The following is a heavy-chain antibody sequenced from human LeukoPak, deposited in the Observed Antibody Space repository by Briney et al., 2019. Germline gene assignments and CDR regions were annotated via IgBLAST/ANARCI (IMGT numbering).Heavy chain of an antibody. CDR3: ARHEEGDGFDY. J-gene: IGHJ4*02. CDR1: GGSISSSSYY. V-gene: IGHV4-39*01. CDR2: IYYSGST. Sequence: PSETLSLTCTVSGGSISSSSYYWGWIRQPPWKGLEWIGSIYYSGSTYYNPSLKSRVTISVDTSKNQFSLKLSSVTAADTAVYYCARHEEGDGFDYWGQGTLVTVSS. D-gene: IGHD5-24*01.